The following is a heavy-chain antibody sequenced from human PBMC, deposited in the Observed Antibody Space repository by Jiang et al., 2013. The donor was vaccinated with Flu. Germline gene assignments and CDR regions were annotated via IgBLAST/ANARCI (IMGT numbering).Heavy chain of an antibody. D-gene: IGHD1-26*01. Sequence: QSGAEVKKPGASVKVSCKASGYNFIYHAIHWVRQAPGQRLEWMGWINSGNGNTKYSQKFQGRVSIISDTSATTVHMEVRSLTSEDTAVYYCAREVSGSRKYFDLWGQGTLVTISS. CDR2: INSGNGNT. CDR1: GYNFIYHA. CDR3: AREVSGSRKYFDL. J-gene: IGHJ4*02. V-gene: IGHV1-3*01.